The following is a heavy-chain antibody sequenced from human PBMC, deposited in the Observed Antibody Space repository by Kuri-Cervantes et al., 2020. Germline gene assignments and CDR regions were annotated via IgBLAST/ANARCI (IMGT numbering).Heavy chain of an antibody. CDR1: GYSFPNYW. Sequence: GGSLRLSCEGSGYSFPNYWIGWVRQVPGKGLEWMGIIYPGDSDSRYSPSFQGQVTISADKSISTAYLQWSSLKASDTAMYYCARYCSGGSCLFDYWGQGTLVTVSS. D-gene: IGHD2-15*01. J-gene: IGHJ4*02. CDR2: IYPGDSDS. CDR3: ARYCSGGSCLFDY. V-gene: IGHV5-51*01.